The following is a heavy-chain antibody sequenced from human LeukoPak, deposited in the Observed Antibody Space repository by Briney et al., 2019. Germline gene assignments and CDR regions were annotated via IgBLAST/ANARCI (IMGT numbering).Heavy chain of an antibody. CDR1: GFTFSNSL. Sequence: GGSLRLSCAASGFTFSNSLMHWVRQVPGKRLVWVARIDTDGSTTHYAASVKGRFTISRDNAKNTLYLQMNSLRAEDTAVYYCARDRDGYNYWGQGTLVTVSS. V-gene: IGHV3-74*01. D-gene: IGHD5-24*01. CDR2: IDTDGSTT. CDR3: ARDRDGYNY. J-gene: IGHJ4*02.